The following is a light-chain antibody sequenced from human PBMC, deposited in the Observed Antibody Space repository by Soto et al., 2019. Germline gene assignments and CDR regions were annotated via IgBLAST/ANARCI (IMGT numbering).Light chain of an antibody. V-gene: IGKV1-5*01. Sequence: DIQMTQSPSTLSASVGDRVTITCRASQSISSWLAWYQQKPGKAPKLLIYDASSLESGVPSRFSGSGSGTEFTLTISSLQPDHFATYYCQQYNSYLYTFGQGTKLEIK. CDR1: QSISSW. J-gene: IGKJ2*01. CDR2: DAS. CDR3: QQYNSYLYT.